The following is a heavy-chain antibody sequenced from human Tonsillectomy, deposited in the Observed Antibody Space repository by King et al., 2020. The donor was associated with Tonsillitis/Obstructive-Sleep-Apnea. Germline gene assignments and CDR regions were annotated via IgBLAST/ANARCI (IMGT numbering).Heavy chain of an antibody. V-gene: IGHV3-43*01. CDR1: GFTFDDYT. D-gene: IGHD2-15*01. CDR2: ISWDGGST. Sequence: VQLVESGGVVVQPGGSLRLSCAASGFTFDDYTMHWVRQAPGKGLEWVSLISWDGGSTYYADSVKGRFTISSDNSKNSLYLQMNSLRTEDTALYYCAKVGSYCSGGTCYLDYWGQGTLVTVSS. J-gene: IGHJ4*02. CDR3: AKVGSYCSGGTCYLDY.